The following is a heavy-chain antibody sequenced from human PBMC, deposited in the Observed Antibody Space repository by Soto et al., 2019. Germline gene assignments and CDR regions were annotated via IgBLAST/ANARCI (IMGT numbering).Heavy chain of an antibody. D-gene: IGHD3-10*01. J-gene: IGHJ5*02. V-gene: IGHV3-48*01. CDR2: ISSSSIAI. Sequence: AGSLRHSFAVSGFTFSGYRRILVSQAPGKGLEWVSCISSSSIAIFYTDSVKGRFTVSRDNAKNSLYLQMNSLRVEDTAVYYCASAGTLWFGESILDPWGQGTLVTVSS. CDR3: ASAGTLWFGESILDP. CDR1: GFTFSGYR.